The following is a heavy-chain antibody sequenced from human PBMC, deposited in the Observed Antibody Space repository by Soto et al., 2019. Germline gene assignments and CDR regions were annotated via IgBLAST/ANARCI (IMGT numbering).Heavy chain of an antibody. J-gene: IGHJ6*02. CDR1: GFTFSSYG. CDR2: ISYDGSNK. Sequence: GESLKISCAASGFTFSSYGMNWVRQAPGKGLEWVAVISYDGSNKYYADSVKGRFTISRDNSKNTLYLQMNSLRAEDTAVYYCAKDLDFDWLPNHNQYYYYYYGMDVWGQGTTVTVSS. CDR3: AKDLDFDWLPNHNQYYYYYYGMDV. D-gene: IGHD3-9*01. V-gene: IGHV3-30*18.